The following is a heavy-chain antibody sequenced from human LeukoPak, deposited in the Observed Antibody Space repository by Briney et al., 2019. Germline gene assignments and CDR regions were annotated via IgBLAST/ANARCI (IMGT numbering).Heavy chain of an antibody. CDR1: GFTSSRYS. Sequence: GGSLRLSCAPSGFTSSRYSMNWVRQAPGKGLEWVSYIRSSGDVIYYADSVKGRFTISRDTAKNSVYLQMNSLRDEDTAVYYCVRDPDALDYWGQGTQVTVSS. CDR3: VRDPDALDY. V-gene: IGHV3-48*02. J-gene: IGHJ4*02. CDR2: IRSSGDVI.